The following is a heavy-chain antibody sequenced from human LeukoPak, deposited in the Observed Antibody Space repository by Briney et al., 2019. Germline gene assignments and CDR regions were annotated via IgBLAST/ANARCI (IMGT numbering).Heavy chain of an antibody. Sequence: GGSLRLSCAASGFTFSSYGMHWVRQAPGKGLEWVAFIRYDGSNKCYADSVKGRFTISRDNSKNTLYLQMNSLRAEDTAVYYCAKDRRITMVRDAFDIWGQGTMVTVSS. D-gene: IGHD3-10*01. CDR3: AKDRRITMVRDAFDI. CDR2: IRYDGSNK. CDR1: GFTFSSYG. V-gene: IGHV3-30*02. J-gene: IGHJ3*02.